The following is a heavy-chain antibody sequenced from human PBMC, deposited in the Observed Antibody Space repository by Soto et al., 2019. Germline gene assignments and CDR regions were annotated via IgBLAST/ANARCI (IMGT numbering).Heavy chain of an antibody. D-gene: IGHD3-10*01. CDR1: GFTFSTFG. CDR2: ISYDGSNK. Sequence: QPGGSLRLSCAASGFTFSTFGVHWVRQAPGKGLKWVAFISYDGSNKYYADSVKGRFTISRDNSKNTLYLHMNSLRAEDTAVYFCAKAYYGSGSPLYYFDYWGQGT. J-gene: IGHJ4*02. V-gene: IGHV3-30*18. CDR3: AKAYYGSGSPLYYFDY.